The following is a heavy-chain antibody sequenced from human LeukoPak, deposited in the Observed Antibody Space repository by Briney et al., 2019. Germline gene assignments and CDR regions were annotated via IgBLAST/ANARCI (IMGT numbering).Heavy chain of an antibody. D-gene: IGHD2-2*01. J-gene: IGHJ4*02. CDR2: IKQDGSEK. V-gene: IGHV3-7*01. Sequence: PGGSLRLSCAASGFTFSSYWMSWVCQAPGKGLEWVANIKQDGSEKYYVDSVKGRFTISRDNAKNSLYLQMNSLRAEDTAVYYCARVRGGYCSSTSCSHGMDYWGQGTLVTVSS. CDR1: GFTFSSYW. CDR3: ARVRGGYCSSTSCSHGMDY.